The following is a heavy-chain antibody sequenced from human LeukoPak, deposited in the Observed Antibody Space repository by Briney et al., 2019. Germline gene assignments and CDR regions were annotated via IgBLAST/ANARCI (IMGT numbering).Heavy chain of an antibody. CDR3: ARDVGLWDIAAAGPTHDAFDI. J-gene: IGHJ3*02. D-gene: IGHD6-13*01. CDR1: GYTFTSYG. CDR2: ISAYNGNT. V-gene: IGHV1-18*01. Sequence: ASVEVSCKASGYTFTSYGISWVRQAPGQGLEWMGWISAYNGNTNYAQKLQGRVTMTTDTSTSTAYMELRSLRSDDTAVYYCARDVGLWDIAAAGPTHDAFDIWGQGTMVTVSS.